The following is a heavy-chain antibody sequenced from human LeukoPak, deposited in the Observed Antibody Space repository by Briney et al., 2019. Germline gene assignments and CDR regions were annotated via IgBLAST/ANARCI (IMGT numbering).Heavy chain of an antibody. J-gene: IGHJ4*02. D-gene: IGHD2-2*02. V-gene: IGHV1-69*04. CDR1: GGTFSSYT. Sequence: SVKVSCKASGGTFSSYTISWVRQAPGQGLEWMGRIVPILGIANYAHKFQGRVTMTADKSTSTAYMELSSLRSEDTAVYYCARDSNIVVVPAAIRDGSVGGERYDYWGQGTLVTVSS. CDR3: ARDSNIVVVPAAIRDGSVGGERYDY. CDR2: IVPILGIA.